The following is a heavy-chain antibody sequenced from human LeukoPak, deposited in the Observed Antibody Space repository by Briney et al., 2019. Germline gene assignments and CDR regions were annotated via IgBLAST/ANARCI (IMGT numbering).Heavy chain of an antibody. CDR1: GFTFSSYA. V-gene: IGHV3-23*01. CDR2: ISGSGGST. CDR3: AKLHSSVRDPKADLDY. D-gene: IGHD1-26*01. J-gene: IGHJ4*02. Sequence: GGSLRLSCAASGFTFSSYAMSWVRQAPGKGLEWVSAISGSGGSTYYADSVKGRFTISRDNSKNTLYLQMNSLRAEDTAVYYCAKLHSSVRDPKADLDYWGQGTLVTVSS.